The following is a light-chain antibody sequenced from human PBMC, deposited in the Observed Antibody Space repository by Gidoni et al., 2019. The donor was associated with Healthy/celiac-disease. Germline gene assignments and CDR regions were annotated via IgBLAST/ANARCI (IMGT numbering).Light chain of an antibody. CDR3: SSYTSSSTPVV. V-gene: IGLV2-14*01. CDR2: EVS. J-gene: IGLJ2*01. CDR1: SSDVGGYNY. Sequence: QSARTQPASGSGSPGQSITISCTGTSSDVGGYNYVSWYQQHPGKAPKLLIYEVSNRPSGVSNRFSGSKSGNTASLTISGLQAEDEADYYCSSYTSSSTPVVFGGGTKLTVL.